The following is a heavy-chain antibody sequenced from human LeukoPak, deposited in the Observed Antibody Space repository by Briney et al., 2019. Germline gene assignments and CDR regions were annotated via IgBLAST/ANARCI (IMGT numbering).Heavy chain of an antibody. CDR2: IKQDGSEK. J-gene: IGHJ3*02. CDR3: ARGDYYGSGSYYHDAFDI. Sequence: KPGGSLRLSCAASGFTFSSYWMSWVRQAPGKGLEWVANIKQDGSEKYYVDSVKGRFTISRDNAKNSLYLQMNSLGAEDTAVYYCARGDYYGSGSYYHDAFDIWGQGTMVTVSS. CDR1: GFTFSSYW. D-gene: IGHD3-10*01. V-gene: IGHV3-7*03.